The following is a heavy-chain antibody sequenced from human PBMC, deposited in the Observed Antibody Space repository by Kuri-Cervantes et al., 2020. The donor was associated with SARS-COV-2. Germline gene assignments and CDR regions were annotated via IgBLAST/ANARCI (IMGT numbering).Heavy chain of an antibody. Sequence: SVKVSCKASRDTFTTFGFSWVRQAPGQGLEWMGGIIPFFGTPSYAQRFEGRVTITADEPTSTVYMEMSSLTLEDTAVYFCARDVGYGGSSELDITYFDCWGQGTLVTVSS. D-gene: IGHD4-23*01. CDR1: RDTFTTFG. CDR2: IIPFFGTP. CDR3: ARDVGYGGSSELDITYFDC. J-gene: IGHJ4*02. V-gene: IGHV1-69*13.